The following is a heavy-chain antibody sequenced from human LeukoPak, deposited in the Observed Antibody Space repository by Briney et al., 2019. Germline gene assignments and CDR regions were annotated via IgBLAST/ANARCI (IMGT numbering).Heavy chain of an antibody. CDR2: ISWNSGSI. V-gene: IGHV3-9*01. Sequence: GGSLRLSCAAPGFTFDDYAMHWVRQAPGKGLEWVSHISWNSGSITYADSVKGRFTISRDNAKNSLYLQMNSLRAEDTALYYCVKSPWYNYGSSVYFDYWGQGTLVTVSS. D-gene: IGHD3-10*01. CDR1: GFTFDDYA. J-gene: IGHJ4*02. CDR3: VKSPWYNYGSSVYFDY.